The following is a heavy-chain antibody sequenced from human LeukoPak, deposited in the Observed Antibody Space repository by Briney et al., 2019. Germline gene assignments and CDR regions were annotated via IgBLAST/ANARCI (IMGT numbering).Heavy chain of an antibody. V-gene: IGHV3-53*01. CDR2: IYSGGRT. Sequence: GGSLRLSCAASGFTVSNNYMSWVRQAPGKGLEWVSVIYSGGRTYSADSVKGRFTISRDNSKNTLYLQMNSLRAEDTAVYYCTRHERTPWGQGTLVTVSS. CDR1: GFTVSNNY. J-gene: IGHJ5*02. CDR3: TRHERTP.